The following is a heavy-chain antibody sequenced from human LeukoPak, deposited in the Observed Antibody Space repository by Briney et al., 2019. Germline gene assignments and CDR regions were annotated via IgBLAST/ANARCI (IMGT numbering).Heavy chain of an antibody. D-gene: IGHD5-18*01. V-gene: IGHV1-46*01. Sequence: GASVKVSCKASGYTFTSYHMHWVRQAPGQGLEWMGIINPSGGSTSYAQKFPGRVTMTRDMSTSTLYMGLSSLRSEDTAVYYCARGSYTAIDYWGQGTLVTVSS. CDR2: INPSGGST. CDR3: ARGSYTAIDY. J-gene: IGHJ4*02. CDR1: GYTFTSYH.